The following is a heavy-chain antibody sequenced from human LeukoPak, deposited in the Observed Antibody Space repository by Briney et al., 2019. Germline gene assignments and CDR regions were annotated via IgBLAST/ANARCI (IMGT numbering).Heavy chain of an antibody. D-gene: IGHD5-24*01. J-gene: IGHJ4*02. CDR2: IKQDGSEK. V-gene: IGHV3-7*01. Sequence: GGSLRLSCAASGITITTYWMSWVRQTPGKELEWVANIKQDGSEKYYVDSVKGRFTISRDNAKNSLYLQMNSLRAEDTAVYFCARDGDGYNSPFDYWGQGTLVTVSS. CDR1: GITITTYW. CDR3: ARDGDGYNSPFDY.